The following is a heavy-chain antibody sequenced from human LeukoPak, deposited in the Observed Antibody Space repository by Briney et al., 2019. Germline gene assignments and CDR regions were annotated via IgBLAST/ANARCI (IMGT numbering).Heavy chain of an antibody. CDR2: ISGSGGST. J-gene: IGHJ4*02. CDR3: AKDPRMTTVTTFDY. V-gene: IGHV3-23*01. D-gene: IGHD4-17*01. Sequence: PGGSLRLSCAASGFTFSSYAMSWVRQAPGKGLEWVSAISGSGGSTYYADSVKGRFTISRDNSKNTLYLQMNSLRAEDTAVYYCAKDPRMTTVTTFDYWGQGTLSPSPQ. CDR1: GFTFSSYA.